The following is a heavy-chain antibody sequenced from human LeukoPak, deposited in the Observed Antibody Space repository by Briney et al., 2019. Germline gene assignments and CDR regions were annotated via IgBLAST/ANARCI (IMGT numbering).Heavy chain of an antibody. J-gene: IGHJ4*02. Sequence: GGSLRLSCAASGFTFSSYSMNWVRQAPGKGLEWVSSISSSSSYIYYADSVKGRFTISRDNSKNTLYLQMNSLRAEDTAVYYCARDVQTYYYDSSGYYPLGYWGQGTLVTVSS. CDR1: GFTFSSYS. D-gene: IGHD3-22*01. CDR3: ARDVQTYYYDSSGYYPLGY. CDR2: ISSSSSYI. V-gene: IGHV3-21*01.